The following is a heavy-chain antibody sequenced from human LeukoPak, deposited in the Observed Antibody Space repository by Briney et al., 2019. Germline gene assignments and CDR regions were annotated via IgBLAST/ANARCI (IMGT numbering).Heavy chain of an antibody. CDR1: GFTFSSYA. D-gene: IGHD4-17*01. V-gene: IGHV3-30*14. CDR3: VYGDFVRTVNYFDY. J-gene: IGHJ4*02. CDR2: ISYDESNK. Sequence: GGSLRLSCAASGFTFSSYAMHWVRQAPGKGLEWVAVISYDESNKYYADSVKGRFTISRDNSKNSLFLQMHSLRAEDTALYYCVYGDFVRTVNYFDYWGQGTLVTVSS.